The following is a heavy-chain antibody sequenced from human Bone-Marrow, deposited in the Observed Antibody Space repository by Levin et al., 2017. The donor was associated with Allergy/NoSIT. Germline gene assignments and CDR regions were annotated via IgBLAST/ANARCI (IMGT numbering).Heavy chain of an antibody. Sequence: GGSLRLSCAASGFTFSSYSMNWVRQAPGKGLEWVSSISSSSSYIYYADSVKGRFTIPRDNAKNSLYLQMNSLRAEDTAVYYCARWTPRDYCSGGSCYSPYYYYGMDVWGQGTTVTVSS. D-gene: IGHD2-15*01. CDR2: ISSSSSYI. CDR1: GFTFSSYS. J-gene: IGHJ6*02. CDR3: ARWTPRDYCSGGSCYSPYYYYGMDV. V-gene: IGHV3-21*01.